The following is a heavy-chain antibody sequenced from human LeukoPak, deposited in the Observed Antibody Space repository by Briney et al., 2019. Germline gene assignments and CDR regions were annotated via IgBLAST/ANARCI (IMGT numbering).Heavy chain of an antibody. J-gene: IGHJ4*02. CDR1: GFTFSNFD. CDR3: ARSFDH. V-gene: IGHV3-48*02. CDR2: ISTSSTTI. Sequence: GGSLRLSCAASGFTFSNFDMNWDRLAPGKGLEWVSYISTSSTTIYYADSVKGRFTISRDNAKNSLYLQMNNLRDDDTAVYFCARSFDHWGQGTLVTVSS.